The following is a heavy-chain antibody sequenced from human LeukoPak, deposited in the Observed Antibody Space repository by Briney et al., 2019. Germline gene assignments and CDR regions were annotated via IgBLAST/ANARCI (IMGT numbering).Heavy chain of an antibody. V-gene: IGHV1-69*13. CDR2: IIPIFGTA. J-gene: IGHJ5*02. D-gene: IGHD6-19*01. Sequence: EASVKVSCKASGGTFSSYAISWVRQAPGQGLEWMGGIIPIFGTANYAQKFQGRVTITADESTSTAYMELSSLRSEDTAVYYCASGYYSSGWPDDNWFDPWGQGTLVTVSS. CDR3: ASGYYSSGWPDDNWFDP. CDR1: GGTFSSYA.